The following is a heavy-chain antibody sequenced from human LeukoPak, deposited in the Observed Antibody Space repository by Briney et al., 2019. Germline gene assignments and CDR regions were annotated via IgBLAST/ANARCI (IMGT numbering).Heavy chain of an antibody. J-gene: IGHJ4*02. V-gene: IGHV3-73*01. CDR3: TRGLTFGGVMVIPT. D-gene: IGHD3-16*01. CDR1: RPTLSGSS. CDR2: TRSKANNCAK. Sequence: GQSMTLSCAVSRPTLSGSSMQWVSPPSTRGREWVGRTRSKANNCAKLYGVSVKGRFTISRDDSRNTTYLHMNSLTTEDTAVYYCTRGLTFGGVMVIPTWGQGTLVTVSS.